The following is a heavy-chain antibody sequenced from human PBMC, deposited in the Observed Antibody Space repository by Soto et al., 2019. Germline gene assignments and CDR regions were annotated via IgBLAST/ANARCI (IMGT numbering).Heavy chain of an antibody. CDR1: GGTFSSYT. J-gene: IGHJ4*02. CDR2: IIPILGIA. CDR3: VGRVYGGCDGAVDY. V-gene: IGHV1-69*02. D-gene: IGHD5-12*01. Sequence: QVQLVQSGAEVKKPGSSVKVSCKASGGTFSSYTISWVRQAPGQGLEWMGRIIPILGIANYAQKFQGRVTITADKSTGTTYMDLSSLRSDDTAVYYCVGRVYGGCDGAVDYWGKGTLVTVSS.